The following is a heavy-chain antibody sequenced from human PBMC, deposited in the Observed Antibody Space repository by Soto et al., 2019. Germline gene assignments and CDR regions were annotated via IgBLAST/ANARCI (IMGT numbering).Heavy chain of an antibody. D-gene: IGHD3-22*01. Sequence: PWETLSLTCAVYGGSFSGYYWSWIRQPPGKGLEWIGEINHSGSTNYNPSLKSRVTISVDTSKNQFSLKLSSVTAAATAVYYCARTLYYYDSSGYYFDYYYGMDVWGQGTTVTVSS. CDR2: INHSGST. CDR3: ARTLYYYDSSGYYFDYYYGMDV. V-gene: IGHV4-34*01. J-gene: IGHJ6*02. CDR1: GGSFSGYY.